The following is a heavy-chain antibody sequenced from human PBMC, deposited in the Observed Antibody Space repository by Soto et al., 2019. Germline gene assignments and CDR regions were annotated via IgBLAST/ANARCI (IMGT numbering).Heavy chain of an antibody. Sequence: PGGSLRLSCAASGFTFSSYAMSWVRQAPGKGLEWVSAISGSGGSTYYADSVKGRFTISRDNAKNSLYLQMNSLRAEDTAVYYCARDRDVLRFLEWLTTPNGMDVWGQGTTVTVSS. V-gene: IGHV3-23*01. J-gene: IGHJ6*02. CDR1: GFTFSSYA. D-gene: IGHD3-3*01. CDR3: ARDRDVLRFLEWLTTPNGMDV. CDR2: ISGSGGST.